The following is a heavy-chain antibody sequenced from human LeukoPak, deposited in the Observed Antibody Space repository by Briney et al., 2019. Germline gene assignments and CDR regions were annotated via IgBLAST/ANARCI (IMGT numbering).Heavy chain of an antibody. Sequence: GGSLRLSCAASGFTFSSYAMSWARQAPGKGLEWVSAISGSGGSTYYADSVKGRLTISRDNSKNTLYLQMNSLGAEDTAVYYCAKVPTRSYYDSSGYYFAQPYYFDYWGQGTLVTVSS. CDR3: AKVPTRSYYDSSGYYFAQPYYFDY. CDR2: ISGSGGST. D-gene: IGHD3-22*01. V-gene: IGHV3-23*01. CDR1: GFTFSSYA. J-gene: IGHJ4*02.